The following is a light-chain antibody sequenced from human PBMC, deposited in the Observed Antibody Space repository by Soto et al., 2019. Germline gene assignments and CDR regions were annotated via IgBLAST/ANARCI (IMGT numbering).Light chain of an antibody. CDR3: PQYNRYPVT. J-gene: IGKJ4*01. CDR1: QGLTTY. CDR2: DAS. Sequence: DVQMTQPPSTLSVSVGDRVTIICRASQGLTTYLAWYQQKPGIVPTLLLYDASVLKSGVPSRFSGNGSGTDLTLNVSRLQPDDFATYYCPQYNRYPVTSGGGTKVEI. V-gene: IGKV1-5*02.